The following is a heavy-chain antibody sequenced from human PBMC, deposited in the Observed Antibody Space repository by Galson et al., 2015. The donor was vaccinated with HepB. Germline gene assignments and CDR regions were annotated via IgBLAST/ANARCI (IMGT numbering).Heavy chain of an antibody. D-gene: IGHD6-13*01. Sequence: SETLSLTCAVYGGSFSGYYWSWIRQPPGKGLEWIGEINHSGSTNYNPSLKSRVTISVDTSKNQFSLKLSSVTAADTAVYYCARVTHSIAAAGHPSGTGQKLYYFDYWGQGTLVTVSS. J-gene: IGHJ4*02. CDR3: ARVTHSIAAAGHPSGTGQKLYYFDY. CDR1: GGSFSGYY. CDR2: INHSGST. V-gene: IGHV4-34*01.